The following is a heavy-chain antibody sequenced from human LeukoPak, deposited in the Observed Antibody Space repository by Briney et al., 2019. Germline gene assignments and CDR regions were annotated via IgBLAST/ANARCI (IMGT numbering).Heavy chain of an antibody. Sequence: PGTSLRLSCAASGFTFSIYGMHWVRQAPGKGLEWLTVISYDEREKYYADSVKGRFTISRDISNNILYLQMNSLRVEDTAVYYCAKGPHFGAVAGKSIDYWGQGTLVTVSS. CDR1: GFTFSIYG. J-gene: IGHJ4*02. V-gene: IGHV3-30*18. CDR3: AKGPHFGAVAGKSIDY. CDR2: ISYDEREK. D-gene: IGHD6-19*01.